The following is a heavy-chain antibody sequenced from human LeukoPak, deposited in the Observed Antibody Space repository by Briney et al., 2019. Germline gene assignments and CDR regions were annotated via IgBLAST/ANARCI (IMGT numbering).Heavy chain of an antibody. D-gene: IGHD3-10*01. CDR1: GFTFDDYT. Sequence: GGSLRLSCAASGFTFDDYTMHWVRQAPGKGLEWVSLISWDGGSTYYADSVKGRFTISRDNSENSLYLQMNSLRTEDTALYYCAKDGSGSYQHYYYGMDVWGQGTTVTVSS. CDR3: AKDGSGSYQHYYYGMDV. CDR2: ISWDGGST. J-gene: IGHJ6*02. V-gene: IGHV3-43*01.